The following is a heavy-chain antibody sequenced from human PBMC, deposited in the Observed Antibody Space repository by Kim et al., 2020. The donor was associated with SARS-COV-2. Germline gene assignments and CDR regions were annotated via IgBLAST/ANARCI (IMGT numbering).Heavy chain of an antibody. CDR3: AKGLGEIDY. Sequence: GGSLRLSCAASGFTFDDYAMHWVRQAPGKGLEWVSGISWNSGSIGYADSVKGRFTISRDNAKNSLYLQMNSLRAEDTALYYCAKGLGEIDYWGQGTLVTV. CDR1: GFTFDDYA. D-gene: IGHD7-27*01. J-gene: IGHJ4*02. V-gene: IGHV3-9*01. CDR2: ISWNSGSI.